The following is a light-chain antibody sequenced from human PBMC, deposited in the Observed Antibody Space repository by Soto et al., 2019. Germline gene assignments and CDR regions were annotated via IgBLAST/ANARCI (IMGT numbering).Light chain of an antibody. J-gene: IGKJ2*01. Sequence: VLPQLPATLFWSQGGRPPTSSRAIRILGSTYLAWYHHKPGQAPRLLIYGASSRATGIPHRFSGSGSGTDFTLTIRRLEPEDCGVYYCQQYGGSPPYTFGQGTRLEIK. CDR3: QQYGGSPPYT. CDR1: RILGSTY. V-gene: IGKV3-20*01. CDR2: GAS.